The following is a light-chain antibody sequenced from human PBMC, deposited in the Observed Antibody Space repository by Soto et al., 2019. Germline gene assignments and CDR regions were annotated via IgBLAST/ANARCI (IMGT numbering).Light chain of an antibody. CDR1: QSISSW. CDR2: DAS. Sequence: DIQMTQSPSTLSASVGDRVTITCRATQSISSWLAWYQQKPGKAPKLLIYDASSLESGVPSRFSGSGSGTEFTLTISSLQPDDFATYYCQQYNSYSGTFGQGTKV. J-gene: IGKJ1*01. V-gene: IGKV1-5*01. CDR3: QQYNSYSGT.